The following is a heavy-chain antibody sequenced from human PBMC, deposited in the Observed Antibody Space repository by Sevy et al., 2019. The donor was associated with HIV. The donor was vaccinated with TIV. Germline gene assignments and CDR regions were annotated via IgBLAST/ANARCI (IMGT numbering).Heavy chain of an antibody. D-gene: IGHD3-3*01. CDR1: GFTFSSYA. J-gene: IGHJ3*02. CDR3: AKDLIFAVGEAFDI. CDR2: ISGSGGSP. V-gene: IGHV3-23*01. Sequence: GESLKISCVASGFTFSSYAMNWVRQAPGKGLEWVSSISGSGGSPYYAVSVKGRFTISRDNSKNMLYLQMNSLRAEDTAIYYCAKDLIFAVGEAFDIWGQGTMVTVS.